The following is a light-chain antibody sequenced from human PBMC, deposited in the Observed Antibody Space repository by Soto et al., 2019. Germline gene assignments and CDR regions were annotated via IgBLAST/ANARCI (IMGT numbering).Light chain of an antibody. CDR2: LNSDGSH. CDR3: QTWGTGSVV. V-gene: IGLV4-69*01. J-gene: IGLJ2*01. Sequence: QPVLTQSPSASASLGASVTLTCTLSSGHSSYAIAWHQQQPEKGPRYLMKLNSDGSHSKGDGIPDRFSCSSSGAERYLPISGLQSEDEAYYYCQTWGTGSVVFGGGTKLTVL. CDR1: SGHSSYA.